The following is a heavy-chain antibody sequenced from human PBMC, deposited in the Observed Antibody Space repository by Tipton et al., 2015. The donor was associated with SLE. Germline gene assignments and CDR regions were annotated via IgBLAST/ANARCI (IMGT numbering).Heavy chain of an antibody. D-gene: IGHD2-8*02. CDR2: IYGGGYT. Sequence: SLRLSCAASGFTVSSNYMSWVRQAPGKGLEWVSLIYGGGYTYYADSVKGRFTISRDNSKNTLYLQMNSLTAEDTAVYYCAKDHDGTGGFDYWGQGTLVTVSS. CDR1: GFTVSSNY. V-gene: IGHV3-66*02. CDR3: AKDHDGTGGFDY. J-gene: IGHJ4*02.